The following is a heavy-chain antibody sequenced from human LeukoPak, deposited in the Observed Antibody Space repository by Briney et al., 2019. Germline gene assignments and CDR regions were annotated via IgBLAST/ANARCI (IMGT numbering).Heavy chain of an antibody. D-gene: IGHD2-2*01. CDR1: GFTFGSYW. Sequence: GGSLRLSCAASGFTFGSYWMSWVRQAPGKGLEWVANIKQDGSEKYYVDSVKGRFTISRDDAKNSLYLQMNSLRAEDTVVYYCARVPYCSSTSCYAIFDYWGQGALVTVSS. CDR3: ARVPYCSSTSCYAIFDY. CDR2: IKQDGSEK. V-gene: IGHV3-7*05. J-gene: IGHJ4*02.